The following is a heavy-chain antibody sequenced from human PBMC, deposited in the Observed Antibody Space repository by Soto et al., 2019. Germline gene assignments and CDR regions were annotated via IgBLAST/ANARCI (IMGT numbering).Heavy chain of an antibody. J-gene: IGHJ4*02. CDR1: GGSFSGYY. Sequence: SETLSLTCAVYGGSFSGYYWNWIRQPPGKGLEWIGEINHSRSTNYNPSLKSRVTISVDTPKNQFSLKLSSVTAADTAVYYCARGPDYYDSSGYYYVLNYFDYCGQGTLVTVS. CDR2: INHSRST. D-gene: IGHD3-22*01. V-gene: IGHV4-34*01. CDR3: ARGPDYYDSSGYYYVLNYFDY.